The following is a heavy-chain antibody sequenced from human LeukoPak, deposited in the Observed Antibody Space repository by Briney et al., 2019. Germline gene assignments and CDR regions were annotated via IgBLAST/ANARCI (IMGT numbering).Heavy chain of an antibody. V-gene: IGHV1-2*02. J-gene: IGHJ5*02. D-gene: IGHD3-9*01. CDR1: GYTFTGYY. CDR3: ARDLSDYDILTGYRIHWFDP. Sequence: ASVKVSCKASGYTFTGYYMHWVRQAPGQGLEWMGWINPNSGGTNYAQKFQGRVTMTRDTSISTAYMELSSLRSDGTAVYYCARDLSDYDILTGYRIHWFDPWGQGTLVTVSS. CDR2: INPNSGGT.